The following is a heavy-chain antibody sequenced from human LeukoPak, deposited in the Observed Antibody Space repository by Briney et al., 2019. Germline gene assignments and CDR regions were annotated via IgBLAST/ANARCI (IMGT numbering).Heavy chain of an antibody. CDR3: ARVGIDGYSYGYIDY. CDR1: GFTFSSYS. D-gene: IGHD5-18*01. CDR2: ISSGSKYI. V-gene: IGHV3-21*01. Sequence: GGSLRLSCAASGFTFSSYSMNWVRQAPGKGLEWVSSISSGSKYIYYADSVKGRLTIYRDNAKNSLYLQMNSLRAEDRAVYFCARVGIDGYSYGYIDYWGQGTLVTVSS. J-gene: IGHJ4*02.